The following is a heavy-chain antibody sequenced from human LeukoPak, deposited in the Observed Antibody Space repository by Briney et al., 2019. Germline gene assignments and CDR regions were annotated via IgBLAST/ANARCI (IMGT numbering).Heavy chain of an antibody. Sequence: PSETLSLTCTVYGGSFGDDYWSWIRQPPGKGLEWIGEINHSGSTNYNPSLKSRVTISVDTSKNQFSLKLSSVTAADTAVYYCASYGGVAAAGAVGSVDYWGQGTLVTVSS. CDR3: ASYGGVAAAGAVGSVDY. CDR2: INHSGST. V-gene: IGHV4-34*01. D-gene: IGHD6-13*01. CDR1: GGSFGDDY. J-gene: IGHJ4*02.